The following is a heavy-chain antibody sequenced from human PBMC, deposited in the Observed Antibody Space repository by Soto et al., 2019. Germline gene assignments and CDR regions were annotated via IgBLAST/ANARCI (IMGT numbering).Heavy chain of an antibody. V-gene: IGHV4-34*01. Sequence: SETLSLTCAVYGGSFSGYYWSWIRQPPGKGLEWIGEINHSGSTNYNPSLKSRVTISVDTSKNQFSLKLSSVTAADTAVYYCARGAGANIVVVTAIHFDYWGQGTLVT. D-gene: IGHD2-21*02. CDR2: INHSGST. J-gene: IGHJ4*02. CDR1: GGSFSGYY. CDR3: ARGAGANIVVVTAIHFDY.